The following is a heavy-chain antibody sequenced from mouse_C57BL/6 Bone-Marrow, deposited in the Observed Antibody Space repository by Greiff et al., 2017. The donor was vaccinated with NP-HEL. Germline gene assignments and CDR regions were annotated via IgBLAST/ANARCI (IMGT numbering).Heavy chain of an antibody. Sequence: EVQRVESGGGLVQPGGSMKLSCAASGFTFSDAWMDWVRQSPEKGLEWVAEIRNKANNHATYYAESVKGRFTIARDDSKSSVYLQMNSLRAEDTGIYYCTPRGDYGSLFAYWGQGTLVTVSA. V-gene: IGHV6-6*01. D-gene: IGHD1-1*01. CDR1: GFTFSDAW. CDR2: IRNKANNHAT. J-gene: IGHJ3*01. CDR3: TPRGDYGSLFAY.